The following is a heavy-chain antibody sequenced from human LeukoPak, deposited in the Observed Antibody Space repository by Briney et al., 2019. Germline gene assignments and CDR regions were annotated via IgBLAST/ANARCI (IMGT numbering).Heavy chain of an antibody. J-gene: IGHJ5*02. D-gene: IGHD2-2*01. V-gene: IGHV3-74*01. CDR2: INSDGGST. Sequence: GGSLRLSCAASGFTFSSYWMHWVRQAPGKGLVWVSRINSDGGSTSYADSVKGRSTISRDNAKNTLYLQMNSLRAEDTAVYYCARDLKEYQLLVGIDPWGQGTLVTVSS. CDR3: ARDLKEYQLLVGIDP. CDR1: GFTFSSYW.